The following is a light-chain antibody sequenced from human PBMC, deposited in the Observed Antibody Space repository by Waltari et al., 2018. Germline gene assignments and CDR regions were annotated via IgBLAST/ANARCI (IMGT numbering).Light chain of an antibody. CDR1: SSNIGRNT. V-gene: IGLV1-44*01. CDR3: AAWDDSLNAVV. J-gene: IGLJ3*02. CDR2: SNN. Sequence: QSVATQPPSASATPGQRVTISCSGSSSNIGRNTVNWYQQLPGTAPKLLFSSNNKRPSGVPVRFSGSKSGTSAALAISGLQSEDEADYYCAAWDDSLNAVVFGGGTKLTVL.